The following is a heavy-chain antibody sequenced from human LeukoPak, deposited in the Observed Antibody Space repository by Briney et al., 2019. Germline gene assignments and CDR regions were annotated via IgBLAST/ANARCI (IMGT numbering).Heavy chain of an antibody. J-gene: IGHJ5*02. CDR1: GYTFTDYY. Sequence: ASVKVSCKASGYTFTDYYLHWVRQATGQGLEWMGWMNPNSGNTGYAQKFQGRVTMTRNTSISTAYMELSSLRSEDTAVYYCARGQRVEMATIQPWGQGTLVTVSS. CDR2: MNPNSGNT. V-gene: IGHV1-8*02. CDR3: ARGQRVEMATIQP. D-gene: IGHD5-24*01.